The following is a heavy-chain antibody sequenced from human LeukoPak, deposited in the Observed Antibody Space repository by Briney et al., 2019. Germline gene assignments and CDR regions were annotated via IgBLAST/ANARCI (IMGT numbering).Heavy chain of an antibody. CDR1: GHDFTTYW. CDR3: ARRGYSGYSPFDS. CDR2: IHPADSET. Sequence: GESLKISCRSSGHDFTTYWIAWVRQLPGQGLEWMGIIHPADSETRYSPSFQGQVIISADNSISTAYLQWSSLEASDTAMYYCARRGYSGYSPFDSWGQGTLVTVSS. J-gene: IGHJ4*02. D-gene: IGHD5-12*01. V-gene: IGHV5-51*01.